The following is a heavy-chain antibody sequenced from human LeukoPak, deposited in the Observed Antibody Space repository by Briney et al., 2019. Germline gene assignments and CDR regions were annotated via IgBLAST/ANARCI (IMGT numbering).Heavy chain of an antibody. Sequence: GGSLRLSCAASGFTFISSYSMHWVRQAPGKGLEWVSSISSSNSYIYYADSLKGRFTISRDNAKNSLYLQMNSLRAEDTAVYYCARERESSSSLDAFDIWGQGTMVTVSS. D-gene: IGHD6-6*01. J-gene: IGHJ3*02. V-gene: IGHV3-21*01. CDR2: ISSSNSYI. CDR1: GFTFISSYS. CDR3: ARERESSSSLDAFDI.